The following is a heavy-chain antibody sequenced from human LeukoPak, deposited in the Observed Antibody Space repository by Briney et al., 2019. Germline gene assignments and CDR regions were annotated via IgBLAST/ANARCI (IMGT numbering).Heavy chain of an antibody. D-gene: IGHD1-1*01. CDR3: ARAHWNDGNWFDP. Sequence: ASVKVSCKASGCTFTGYYMHWVRQAPGQGLEWMGRINPNSGGTNYAQKFQGRVTMTRDTSISTAYMELSRLRSDDTAVYYCARAHWNDGNWFDPWGQGTLVTVSS. CDR1: GCTFTGYY. J-gene: IGHJ5*02. V-gene: IGHV1-2*06. CDR2: INPNSGGT.